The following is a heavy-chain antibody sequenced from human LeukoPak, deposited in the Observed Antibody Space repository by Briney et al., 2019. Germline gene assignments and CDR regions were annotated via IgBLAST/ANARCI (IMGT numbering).Heavy chain of an antibody. CDR1: GGSISSYY. Sequence: TPSETLSLTCTVSGGSISSYYWSWIRQPPGKGLEWIGYIYYSGSTNYDPSLKSRVTISVDTSKNQFSLKLSSVTAADTAVYYCARGYYMDVWGKGTTVTVSS. V-gene: IGHV4-59*08. CDR3: ARGYYMDV. CDR2: IYYSGST. J-gene: IGHJ6*03.